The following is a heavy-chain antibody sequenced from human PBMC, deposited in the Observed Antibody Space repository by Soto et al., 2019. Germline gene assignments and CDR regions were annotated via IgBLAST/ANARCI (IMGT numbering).Heavy chain of an antibody. CDR3: ARGPIIAARKNWFDP. Sequence: SETLSLTCAVYGGSFSGYYWSWTRQPPGKGLEWIGEINHSGSTNYNPSLKSRVTISVDTSKNQFSLKLSSVTAADTAVYYCARGPIIAARKNWFDPWGQGTLVTV. D-gene: IGHD6-6*01. V-gene: IGHV4-34*01. CDR1: GGSFSGYY. CDR2: INHSGST. J-gene: IGHJ5*02.